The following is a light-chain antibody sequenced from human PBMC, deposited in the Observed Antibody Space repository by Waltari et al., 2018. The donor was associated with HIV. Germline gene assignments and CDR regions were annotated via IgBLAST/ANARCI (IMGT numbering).Light chain of an antibody. V-gene: IGKV4-1*01. Sequence: DIVMTQSPDPLAVSLGESATIHCKSSQTILDTSNNTNYLTWYQQKPGQPPKLLIYWASTRESGVPDRFSGSGSVTDFTLTISSLQAEDVAVYYCQQYYITPITFGQGTRLEIK. CDR3: QQYYITPIT. CDR2: WAS. J-gene: IGKJ5*01. CDR1: QTILDTSNNTNY.